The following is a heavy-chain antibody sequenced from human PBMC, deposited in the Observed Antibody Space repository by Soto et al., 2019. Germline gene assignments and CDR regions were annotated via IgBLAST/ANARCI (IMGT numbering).Heavy chain of an antibody. Sequence: GGSLRLSCAGSGFTFSSFEMIWVRQAPGKGLEWVSYISSTDATIYYADSVKGRFTISRDNAKNSPYLQMNSLRAEDTAVYYCASGQSEASYYYGMAVWGQGTTVTVSS. V-gene: IGHV3-48*03. CDR1: GFTFSSFE. CDR2: ISSTDATI. CDR3: ASGQSEASYYYGMAV. D-gene: IGHD6-19*01. J-gene: IGHJ6*02.